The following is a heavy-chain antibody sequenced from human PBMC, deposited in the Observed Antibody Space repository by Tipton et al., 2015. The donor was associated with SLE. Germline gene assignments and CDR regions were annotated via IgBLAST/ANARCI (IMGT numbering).Heavy chain of an antibody. J-gene: IGHJ2*01. CDR2: MYFSGNT. V-gene: IGHV4-39*07. CDR3: ARTAGRSVKLWYFDL. CDR1: GGSISESTYS. D-gene: IGHD5-18*01. Sequence: TLSLTCTVSGGSISESTYSWDWIRQAPGKGLEWIGSMYFSGNTYYNPFLRSRVTISADTSKNQFSLKLTSVTAADTAVYYCARTAGRSVKLWYFDLWGRGTLVTVSS.